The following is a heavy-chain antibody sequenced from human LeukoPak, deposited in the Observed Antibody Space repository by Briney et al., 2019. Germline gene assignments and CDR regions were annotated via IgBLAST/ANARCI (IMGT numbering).Heavy chain of an antibody. Sequence: SETLSLTCTVSGGSISSSSYYWGWIRQPPGKGLEWIGCIYYSGSTYYNPSLKSRVTISVDTSKNQFSLKLSSVTAADTAVYYCARLRYCSSTSCYFWFDPWGQGTLVTVSS. D-gene: IGHD2-2*01. CDR1: GGSISSSSYY. J-gene: IGHJ5*02. CDR2: IYYSGST. CDR3: ARLRYCSSTSCYFWFDP. V-gene: IGHV4-39*01.